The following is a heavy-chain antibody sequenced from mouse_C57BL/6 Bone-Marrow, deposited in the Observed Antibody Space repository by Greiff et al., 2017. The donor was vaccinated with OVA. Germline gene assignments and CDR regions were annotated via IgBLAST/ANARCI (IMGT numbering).Heavy chain of an antibody. D-gene: IGHD1-1*01. J-gene: IGHJ1*03. CDR2: LNPSSGYT. Sequence: QVQLQQSGAELAKPGASVKLSCKASGYTFTSYWMHWVKQRPGQGLEWIGYLNPSSGYTKYNQKFKDKATLTADKSSSTAYRQLSSLTYEDSAVYYCAREGLGLLRWGLHWYFDVWGTGTTVTVSS. CDR3: AREGLGLLRWGLHWYFDV. CDR1: GYTFTSYW. V-gene: IGHV1-7*01.